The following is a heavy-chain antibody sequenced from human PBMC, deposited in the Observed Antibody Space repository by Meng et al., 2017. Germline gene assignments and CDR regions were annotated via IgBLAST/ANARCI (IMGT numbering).Heavy chain of an antibody. D-gene: IGHD2-21*02. CDR2: IIPIFGTA. J-gene: IGHJ4*02. Sequence: VELVQVGAEVKKPGSSVKVSCKASGGTFSSYAISWVRQAPGQGLEWMGGIIPIFGTANYAQKFQGRVTITADESTSTAYMELSSLRSEDTAVYYCAREGPCGGDCSGFDYWGQGTLVTVSS. CDR3: AREGPCGGDCSGFDY. V-gene: IGHV1-69*01. CDR1: GGTFSSYA.